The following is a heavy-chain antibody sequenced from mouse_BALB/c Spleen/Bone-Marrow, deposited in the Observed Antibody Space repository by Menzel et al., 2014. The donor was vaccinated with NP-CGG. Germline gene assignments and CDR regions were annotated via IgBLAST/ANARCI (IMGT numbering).Heavy chain of an antibody. Sequence: EVKLQESGGGLVKPGGSLKLSCAASGFAFSSYDMSWVRQTPEKRLEWVAYISSGGGSTYYPDTVKGRFTISRDNAKNTLYLQVSSLKSEDTAMYYCARLPSYYRYEDAYWGQGTLVTVSA. CDR2: ISSGGGST. J-gene: IGHJ3*01. CDR3: ARLPSYYRYEDAY. V-gene: IGHV5-12-1*01. D-gene: IGHD2-14*01. CDR1: GFAFSSYD.